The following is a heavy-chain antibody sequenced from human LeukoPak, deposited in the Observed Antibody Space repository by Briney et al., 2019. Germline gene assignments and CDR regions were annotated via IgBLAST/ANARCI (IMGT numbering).Heavy chain of an antibody. CDR1: GGSISSSSYY. CDR2: IYYSGST. D-gene: IGHD3-10*01. CDR3: ARDRSGSGAPDY. Sequence: SETLSLTCTVSGGSISSSSYYWSWIRQPPGKGLEWIGYIYYSGSTNYNPSLKSRVTISVDTSKNQFSLKLSSVTAADTAVYYCARDRSGSGAPDYWGQGTLVTVSS. V-gene: IGHV4-61*01. J-gene: IGHJ4*02.